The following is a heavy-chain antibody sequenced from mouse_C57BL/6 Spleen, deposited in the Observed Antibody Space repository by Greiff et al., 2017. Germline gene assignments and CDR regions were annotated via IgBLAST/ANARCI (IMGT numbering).Heavy chain of an antibody. CDR2: IRLKSDNYAT. V-gene: IGHV6-3*01. J-gene: IGHJ2*01. Sequence: EVKVEESGGGLVQPGGSMKLSCVASGFTFSNYWMNWVLQSPEKGLEWVDQIRLKSDNYATDYAESVKGRFTISSDVSKSSVYLQMNNLRAEDTGIYYSAYGYDDWGQGATLTVSS. CDR1: GFTFSNYW. CDR3: AYGYDD. D-gene: IGHD2-2*01.